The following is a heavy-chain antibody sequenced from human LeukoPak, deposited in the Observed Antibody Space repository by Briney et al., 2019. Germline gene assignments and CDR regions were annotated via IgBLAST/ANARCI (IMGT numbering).Heavy chain of an antibody. CDR3: AIVYHNCGGDCYPYFDY. J-gene: IGHJ4*02. D-gene: IGHD2-21*01. CDR2: INHSGST. V-gene: IGHV4-34*01. Sequence: SETLSLTCAVYGGSFSGYYWSWIRQPPGKGLEWIGEINHSGSTNYNPSLKSRVTISVDTSKNQFSLKLSSVTAADTAVYYCAIVYHNCGGDCYPYFDYWGQGTLVTVSS. CDR1: GGSFSGYY.